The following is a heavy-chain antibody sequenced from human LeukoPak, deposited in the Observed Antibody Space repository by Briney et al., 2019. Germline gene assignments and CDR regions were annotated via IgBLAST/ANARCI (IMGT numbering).Heavy chain of an antibody. Sequence: ASVKVSCKASGYTFTNYGISWVRQAPGQGLEWMGWISAYNGNTNYAQKLQGRVTMTTDTSTSTAYMELRSLRSDDTAVYYCARGVIFGVVLDAFDIWGQGTMVTVSS. J-gene: IGHJ3*02. CDR2: ISAYNGNT. D-gene: IGHD3-3*01. CDR3: ARGVIFGVVLDAFDI. V-gene: IGHV1-18*01. CDR1: GYTFTNYG.